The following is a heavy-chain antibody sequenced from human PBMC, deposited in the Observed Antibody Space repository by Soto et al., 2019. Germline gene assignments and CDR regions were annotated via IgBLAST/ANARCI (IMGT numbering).Heavy chain of an antibody. D-gene: IGHD6-6*01. Sequence: GGSLRLSCAASGFTFSSYDMHWVRQATGKGLEWVSAIGTAGDTYYPGSVKGRFTISRENAKNSLYLQMNSLRAEDTAVYYCAREYSSSSQSWYYYGMDVWGQGTTVTVSS. J-gene: IGHJ6*02. CDR2: IGTAGDT. CDR3: AREYSSSSQSWYYYGMDV. V-gene: IGHV3-13*01. CDR1: GFTFSSYD.